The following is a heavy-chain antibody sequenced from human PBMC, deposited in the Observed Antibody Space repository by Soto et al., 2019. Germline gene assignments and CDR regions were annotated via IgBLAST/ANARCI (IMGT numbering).Heavy chain of an antibody. CDR2: MNPNSGNT. V-gene: IGHV1-8*01. D-gene: IGHD3-3*01. J-gene: IGHJ4*02. Sequence: QVQLVQSGAEVKKPGASVKVSCKASGYTFTSYDINWVRQATGQGLEWMGWMNPNSGNTGYAQKFQGRVTMTRNTSISTAYMELSSLRSEDTAVYYCARLKRTYYDFWSGSGLLTDYWGQGTLVTVSS. CDR1: GYTFTSYD. CDR3: ARLKRTYYDFWSGSGLLTDY.